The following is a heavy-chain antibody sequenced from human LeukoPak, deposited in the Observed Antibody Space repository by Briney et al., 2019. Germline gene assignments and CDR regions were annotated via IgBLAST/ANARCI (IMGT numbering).Heavy chain of an antibody. CDR2: NSDGSST. D-gene: IGHD3-10*01. J-gene: IGHJ3*02. V-gene: IGHV3-74*01. CDR1: GFTFSRYW. Sequence: PGGSLRLSCAASGFTFSRYWMHWVRQAPGKGLVWVSRNSDGSSTNYADSVKGRFTISRDNTKNKLYLQMNSLRGEDTAVYYCARAGKTGAAAFDIWGQGTMVTVSS. CDR3: ARAGKTGAAAFDI.